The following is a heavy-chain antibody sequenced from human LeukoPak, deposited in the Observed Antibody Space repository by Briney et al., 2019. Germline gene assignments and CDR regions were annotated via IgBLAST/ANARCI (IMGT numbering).Heavy chain of an antibody. Sequence: SETPSLTCTVSDGSIINNNHYWGWTRQPPGKGLEWIGSISYSGGTAYNPSLRSRVTISVDTSKNQFSLKVNSVTAADTAVYYCAREVEYYDSSGYRPHAFDIWGQGTLVTVSS. CDR1: DGSIINNNHY. D-gene: IGHD3-22*01. V-gene: IGHV4-39*02. CDR2: ISYSGGT. J-gene: IGHJ3*02. CDR3: AREVEYYDSSGYRPHAFDI.